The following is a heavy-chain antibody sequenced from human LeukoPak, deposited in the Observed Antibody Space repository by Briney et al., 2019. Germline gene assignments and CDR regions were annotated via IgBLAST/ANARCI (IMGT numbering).Heavy chain of an antibody. V-gene: IGHV3-23*01. Sequence: GSLRLSCAASGFTFSSYAMNWVRQAPGKGLEWVSAISGSGGSTYYADSVKGRFTISRDNSKNTLSLQMNSLRPEDTAVYYCAKDPRIEAAAPDYWGQGTLVTVSS. CDR3: AKDPRIEAAAPDY. CDR1: GFTFSSYA. J-gene: IGHJ4*02. CDR2: ISGSGGST. D-gene: IGHD6-13*01.